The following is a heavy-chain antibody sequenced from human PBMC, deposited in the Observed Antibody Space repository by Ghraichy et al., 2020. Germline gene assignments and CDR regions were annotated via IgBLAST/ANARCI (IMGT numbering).Heavy chain of an antibody. CDR1: GFTFDNFA. CDR3: VIEFEYTSGWYNGDY. V-gene: IGHV3-23*01. Sequence: GGSLRLSCAASGFTFDNFAMSWVRQAPGKGLEWVSGISGSGDGTYYVDSVKGLFTISRDNSKDTLYLQMHSLRADDTGVYYCVIEFEYTSGWYNGDYWRQGSLVPVAS. J-gene: IGHJ4*02. CDR2: ISGSGDGT. D-gene: IGHD6-19*01.